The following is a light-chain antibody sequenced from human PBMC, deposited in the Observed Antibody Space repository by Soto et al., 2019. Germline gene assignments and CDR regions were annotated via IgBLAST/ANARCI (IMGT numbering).Light chain of an antibody. CDR1: SSDVGGYNY. V-gene: IGLV2-14*01. CDR3: NSYRSGNTLV. J-gene: IGLJ2*01. Sequence: QSALTQPASVSGSPGQSITISCTGSSSDVGGYNYVSWYQQHPGKAPKLIIYEVSNRPSGVSNRFSGSKSGNTASLTISGLQAEDEAAYYCNSYRSGNTLVFGGGTKLTVL. CDR2: EVS.